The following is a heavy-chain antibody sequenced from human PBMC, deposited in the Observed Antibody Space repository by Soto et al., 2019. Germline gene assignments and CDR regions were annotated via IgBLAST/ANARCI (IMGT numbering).Heavy chain of an antibody. J-gene: IGHJ6*02. V-gene: IGHV3-30-3*01. CDR3: ARVHADSIVSGSYGMDV. D-gene: IGHD1-26*01. CDR2: ISYDGSNK. CDR1: GFTFSSYA. Sequence: GGSLRLSCAASGFTFSSYAMHWVRQAPGKGLEWVAVISYDGSNKYYADSVKGRFTISRDNSKNTLYLQMNSLRAEDTAVYYYARVHADSIVSGSYGMDVWGQGTTVTVSS.